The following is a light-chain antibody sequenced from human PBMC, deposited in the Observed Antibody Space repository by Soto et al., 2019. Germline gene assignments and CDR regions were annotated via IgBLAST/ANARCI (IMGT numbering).Light chain of an antibody. CDR2: DVY. J-gene: IGLJ1*01. CDR1: SSDVGGYDY. Sequence: QSALTQPRSVSGSPGQSVTISCTGTSSDVGGYDYVSWYQQHPGKAPKLMIYDVYKRPSGVPDRFSGSKSGSTASLTISWLQADDEADYYCCSYAGSYTSSYGFGTGTKVTVL. CDR3: CSYAGSYTSSYG. V-gene: IGLV2-11*01.